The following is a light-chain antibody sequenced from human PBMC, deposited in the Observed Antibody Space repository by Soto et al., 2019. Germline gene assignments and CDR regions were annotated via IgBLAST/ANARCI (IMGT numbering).Light chain of an antibody. CDR2: EVS. J-gene: IGLJ1*01. Sequence: QSALTQPASVSGSPGQSITISCTGTSSDVGGYNYVSWYQQHPGKAPKLMIYEVSNRPSGVSNRFSGSKSGNTASRTISGLQAEDEADYYCCSYTYSSTRVFGTGTKLTVL. CDR1: SSDVGGYNY. CDR3: CSYTYSSTRV. V-gene: IGLV2-14*01.